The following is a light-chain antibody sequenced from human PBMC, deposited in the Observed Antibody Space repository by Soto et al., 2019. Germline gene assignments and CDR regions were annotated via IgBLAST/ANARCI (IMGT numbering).Light chain of an antibody. J-gene: IGKJ4*01. Sequence: SPRILSLSPGGRAPLSCRASESVSNFLVWYQHKPGQAPRLLIYDTSTRATGVPTRFSGSRSGAEFTLTINSLQSEDFAVYYCQPYNNWPLTFGGGTKVHIK. CDR3: QPYNNWPLT. CDR1: ESVSNF. V-gene: IGKV3-15*01. CDR2: DTS.